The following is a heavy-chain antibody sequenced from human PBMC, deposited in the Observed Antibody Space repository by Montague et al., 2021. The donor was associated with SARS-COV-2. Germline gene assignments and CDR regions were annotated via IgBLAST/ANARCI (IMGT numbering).Heavy chain of an antibody. D-gene: IGHD3-10*01. Sequence: SETLSLTCTVSGGSISIYYWSWIRQPPGKGLKWIGYMYYDGSPKYNPSLRGRVTISVDKSKNQCSLKLSSVTAADTAVYYCATDYGSGSYFDYWGQGSLVTVSS. J-gene: IGHJ4*02. CDR2: MYYDGSP. V-gene: IGHV4-59*01. CDR1: GGSISIYY. CDR3: ATDYGSGSYFDY.